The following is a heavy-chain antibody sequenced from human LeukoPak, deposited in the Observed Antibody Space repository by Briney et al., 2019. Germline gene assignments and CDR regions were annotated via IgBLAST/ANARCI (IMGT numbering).Heavy chain of an antibody. CDR2: IYTSGST. CDR1: GGSISSGSYY. Sequence: SETLSLTSTVSGGSISSGSYYWSWIRQPAGKGLEWIGRIYTSGSTNYNPSLKSRVTISVDTSKDQFSLKLSSVTAADTAVYYCASGGDSSGWVFVDYWGQGTLVTVSS. J-gene: IGHJ4*02. CDR3: ASGGDSSGWVFVDY. V-gene: IGHV4-61*02. D-gene: IGHD6-19*01.